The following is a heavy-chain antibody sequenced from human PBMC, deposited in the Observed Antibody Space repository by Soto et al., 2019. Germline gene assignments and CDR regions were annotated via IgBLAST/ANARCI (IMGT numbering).Heavy chain of an antibody. Sequence: GGSLRLSCAASGFTFSSYGMHWVRQAPGKGREWVAVISSDGSNKYYADSVKGRFTISRDNSKNTLYLQMNSLRAEDTAVYYCAKDLGYSSSCFDYWGQGTLVTVSS. D-gene: IGHD6-13*01. J-gene: IGHJ4*02. CDR1: GFTFSSYG. CDR2: ISSDGSNK. CDR3: AKDLGYSSSCFDY. V-gene: IGHV3-30*18.